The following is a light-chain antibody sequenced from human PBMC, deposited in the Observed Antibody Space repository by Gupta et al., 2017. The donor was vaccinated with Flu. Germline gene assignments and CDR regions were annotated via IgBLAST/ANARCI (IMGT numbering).Light chain of an antibody. J-gene: IGKJ5*01. CDR2: WAS. Sequence: NCKSSQSFLYSSNNKNYLAWYQQKPGQPPKLLIYWASTRESGVPDRFSGSGSGTDFTLTISSLQAEDVAVYYCQQYYSTPITFGQGTRLEIK. V-gene: IGKV4-1*01. CDR3: QQYYSTPIT. CDR1: QSFLYSSNNKNY.